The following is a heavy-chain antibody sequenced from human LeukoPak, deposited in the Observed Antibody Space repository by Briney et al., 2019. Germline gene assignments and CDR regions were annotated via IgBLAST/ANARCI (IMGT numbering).Heavy chain of an antibody. CDR2: ISSSSYI. V-gene: IGHV3-69-1*01. Sequence: GGSLRLSCAASGFTFSDYYMSWIRQAPGKGLEWVSSISSSSYIYYADSVKGRFTISRDNAKNSLYLQMNSLRAEDTAVYYCARGSGDYWGQGTLVTVSS. CDR3: ARGSGDY. CDR1: GFTFSDYY. D-gene: IGHD7-27*01. J-gene: IGHJ4*02.